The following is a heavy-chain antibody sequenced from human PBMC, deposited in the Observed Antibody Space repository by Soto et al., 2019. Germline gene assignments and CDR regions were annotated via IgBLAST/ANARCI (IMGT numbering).Heavy chain of an antibody. CDR2: ISGSGGTT. CDR1: GFTSSHYA. CDR3: AQVMNSGWYLAY. Sequence: GRSRRLSWAAAGFTSSHYAMIWDRQAPRKGLGCVSAISGSGGTTYYADSVKGRFTISRDNSKNTMYLQVNSLRAEDTAIYYCAQVMNSGWYLAYWGQGTLVTVSS. J-gene: IGHJ4*02. V-gene: IGHV3-23*01. D-gene: IGHD6-19*01.